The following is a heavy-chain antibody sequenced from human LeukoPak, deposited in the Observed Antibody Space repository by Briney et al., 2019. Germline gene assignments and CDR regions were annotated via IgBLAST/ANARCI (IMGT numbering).Heavy chain of an antibody. CDR1: GGTFRNYG. CDR3: ARGLYCSRRTSCYDYGMDV. Sequence: GASVKVSCKTSGGTFRNYGLNWVRQAPGQGLEWMGGFIPILGTPKYAQNLQGRVTITADESTSTGYMELSSLRYEDTAVYYCARGLYCSRRTSCYDYGMDVWGQGTTVTVSS. J-gene: IGHJ6*02. V-gene: IGHV1-69*01. D-gene: IGHD2-2*01. CDR2: FIPILGTP.